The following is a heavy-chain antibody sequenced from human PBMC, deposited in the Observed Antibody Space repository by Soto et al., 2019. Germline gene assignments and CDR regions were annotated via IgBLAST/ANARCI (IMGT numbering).Heavy chain of an antibody. CDR2: IYYSGST. J-gene: IGHJ4*02. CDR1: GGSVTSYY. D-gene: IGHD3-22*01. Sequence: SETLSLTCVVSGGSVTSYYWGWIRQPPGKGLEWIGSIYYSGSTYYNPSLKSRVTISVDTSKNQFSLKLNSVTAADTAVYYCARHDGGHSSGYYAFDYWGQGTLVTVSS. V-gene: IGHV4-39*01. CDR3: ARHDGGHSSGYYAFDY.